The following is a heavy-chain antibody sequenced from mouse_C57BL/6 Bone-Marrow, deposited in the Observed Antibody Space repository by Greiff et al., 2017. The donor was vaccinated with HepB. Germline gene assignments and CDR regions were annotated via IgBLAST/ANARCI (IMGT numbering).Heavy chain of an antibody. D-gene: IGHD2-4*01. Sequence: QVQLQQPGAELVKPGASVKLSCKASGYTFTSYWMQWVKQRPGQGLEWIGEIDPSDSYTTYNQKFKGKATLTVDTSSSTAYMQLSSLTSEDSAVYYCVSYYDYDGFAYWGQGTLVTVSA. CDR3: VSYYDYDGFAY. CDR1: GYTFTSYW. CDR2: IDPSDSYT. J-gene: IGHJ3*01. V-gene: IGHV1-50*01.